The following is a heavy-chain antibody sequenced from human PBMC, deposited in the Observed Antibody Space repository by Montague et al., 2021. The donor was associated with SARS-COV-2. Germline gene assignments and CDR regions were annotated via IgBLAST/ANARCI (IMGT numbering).Heavy chain of an antibody. Sequence: SLRLSCAASGIIFTNSWMSWVRQAPGKGLEWVANIKPDGTDKYNVDSVKGRFTISRDNAKKSLYLQMNSLTAEDTAVYYCATDSFSGYFDWGQGTLVTVSS. J-gene: IGHJ4*02. CDR1: GIIFTNSW. CDR2: IKPDGTDK. D-gene: IGHD3-22*01. CDR3: ATDSFSGYFD. V-gene: IGHV3-7*01.